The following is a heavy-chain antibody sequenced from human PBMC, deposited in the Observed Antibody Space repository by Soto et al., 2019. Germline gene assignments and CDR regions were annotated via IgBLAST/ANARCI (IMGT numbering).Heavy chain of an antibody. D-gene: IGHD2-21*01. CDR1: GGSISSGGYY. V-gene: IGHV4-31*03. Sequence: PSETLSLTCTVSGGSISSGGYYWSWIRQHPGKGLEWIGYIYYSGSTYYNPSLKSRVTISVDTSKNQFSLKLSSVTAADTAVYYCARIGSFLADYYYYMDVWGKGTTVTVSS. CDR2: IYYSGST. CDR3: ARIGSFLADYYYYMDV. J-gene: IGHJ6*03.